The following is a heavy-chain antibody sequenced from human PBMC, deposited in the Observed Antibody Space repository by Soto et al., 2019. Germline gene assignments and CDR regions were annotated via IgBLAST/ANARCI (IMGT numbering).Heavy chain of an antibody. V-gene: IGHV4-4*07. CDR3: ARGQRFSDWFDP. CDR1: GGTMNSYY. D-gene: IGHD3-3*01. J-gene: IGHJ5*02. CDR2: IYSSGST. Sequence: PSETLSLTCTVSGGTMNSYYWTWIRQPAGKGLEWIGRIYSSGSTKYNPSLQSRVTMSLDTSKNQFSLRLTPVTAADTAVYYCARGQRFSDWFDPWGQGTLVTVSS.